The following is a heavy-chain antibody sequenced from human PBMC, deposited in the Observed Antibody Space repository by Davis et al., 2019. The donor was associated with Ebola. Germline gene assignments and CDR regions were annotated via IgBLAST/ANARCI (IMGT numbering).Heavy chain of an antibody. Sequence: SETLSLTCAVYGGSFSGYYWSWIRQPPGKGLEWIGEINHSGSTNYNPSLKSRVTISVDTSKNQFSLKLSSVTAADTAVHYCARGHFYGSGSSPFQHWGQGTLVTVSS. CDR2: INHSGST. J-gene: IGHJ1*01. V-gene: IGHV4-34*01. CDR1: GGSFSGYY. CDR3: ARGHFYGSGSSPFQH. D-gene: IGHD3-10*01.